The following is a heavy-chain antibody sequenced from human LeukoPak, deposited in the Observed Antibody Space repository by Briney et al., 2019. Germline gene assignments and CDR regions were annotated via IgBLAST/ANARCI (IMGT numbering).Heavy chain of an antibody. V-gene: IGHV3-30-3*01. CDR1: GFTFSSYA. J-gene: IGHJ5*02. CDR3: ARDGYYDFWSGYPSNWLDP. CDR2: ISYDGSNK. Sequence: AGGSLRLSCAASGFTFSSYAMHWVRQAPGKGLEWVAVISYDGSNKYYADSVKGRFTISRDNSKNTLYLQMNSLRAEDTAVYYCARDGYYDFWSGYPSNWLDPWGQGTLVTVSS. D-gene: IGHD3-3*01.